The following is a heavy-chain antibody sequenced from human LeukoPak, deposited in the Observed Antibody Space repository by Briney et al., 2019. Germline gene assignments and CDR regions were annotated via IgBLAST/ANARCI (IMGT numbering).Heavy chain of an antibody. V-gene: IGHV3-23*01. CDR3: ANGELRGDLSVLYFDY. D-gene: IGHD3-10*01. CDR2: ISGSGGST. Sequence: PGGSLRLSCAASGFTFSSYAMSWVRQAPGKGLEWVSAISGSGGSTYYADSVKGRFTISRDNSKNTLYLQMNSLRAEDTAVYYCANGELRGDLSVLYFDYWGQGTLVTVSS. J-gene: IGHJ4*02. CDR1: GFTFSSYA.